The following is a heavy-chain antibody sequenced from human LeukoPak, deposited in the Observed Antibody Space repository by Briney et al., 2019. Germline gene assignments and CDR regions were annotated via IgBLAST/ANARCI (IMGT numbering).Heavy chain of an antibody. Sequence: SETLSLTCTVSGGSISSSSYYWGWIRQPAGKGLEWIGRIYTSGSPNYNPSLKSRVTMSVDTSKNQFSLKLSSVTAADTAVYYCARVGLGATFDYWGQGTLVTVSS. CDR1: GGSISSSSYY. J-gene: IGHJ4*02. CDR3: ARVGLGATFDY. CDR2: IYTSGSP. D-gene: IGHD1-26*01. V-gene: IGHV4-61*02.